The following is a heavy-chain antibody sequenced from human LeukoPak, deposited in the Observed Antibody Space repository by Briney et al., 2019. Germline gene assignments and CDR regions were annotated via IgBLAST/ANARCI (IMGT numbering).Heavy chain of an antibody. J-gene: IGHJ6*02. V-gene: IGHV3-9*01. CDR3: AKAGIAAGTNSDYYYYGMDV. Sequence: RTGRSLRLSCAASGFTFDDYAMHWVRQDPGKGLEWVSGISWNSGSIGYADSVKGRFTISRDNAKNSLYLQMNSLRAEDTALYYCAKAGIAAGTNSDYYYYGMDVWGQGTTVTVSS. D-gene: IGHD6-13*01. CDR2: ISWNSGSI. CDR1: GFTFDDYA.